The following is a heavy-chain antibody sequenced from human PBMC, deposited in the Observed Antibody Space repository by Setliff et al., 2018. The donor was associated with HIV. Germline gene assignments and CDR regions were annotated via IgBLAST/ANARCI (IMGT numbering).Heavy chain of an antibody. CDR1: GISVSGNY. D-gene: IGHD3-22*01. CDR3: TRGQDYYDGSGYYP. CDR2: IYSGVTT. V-gene: IGHV3-66*02. J-gene: IGHJ5*02. Sequence: GGSLRLSCVASGISVSGNYMSWVRQAPGKGLEWVSVIYSGVTTHYADSVKGRFTISRDISKNTLYLQMNSLRSEDTAVYYCTRGQDYYDGSGYYPWGQGTLVTVSS.